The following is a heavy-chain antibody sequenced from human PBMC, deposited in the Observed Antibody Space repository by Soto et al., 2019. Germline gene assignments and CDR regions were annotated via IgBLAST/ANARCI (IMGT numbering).Heavy chain of an antibody. CDR2: ISAYNGNT. D-gene: IGHD2-2*01. J-gene: IGHJ5*02. CDR1: GYTFTSYG. Sequence: QVQLVQSGAAVKKPGASVKVSCKASGYTFTSYGISWVRQAPGQGLEWMCWISAYNGNTNYAQKLQERVTRPTETTTSTSYMELRSLRSDDSAAYYCARDPSSPNWFDPWGQGTLVTVSS. V-gene: IGHV1-18*04. CDR3: ARDPSSPNWFDP.